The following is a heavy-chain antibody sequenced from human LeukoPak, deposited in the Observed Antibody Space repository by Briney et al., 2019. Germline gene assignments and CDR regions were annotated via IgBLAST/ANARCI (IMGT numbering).Heavy chain of an antibody. Sequence: PSETLSLTCTVSGGSITGYYWTWIRQPPGKGLEWIAYISDSGSTNYNPSLKSRVTMSVDSSNTEFSLRLNSVTAADTAVYYCARVFRGAVTSNWFDPWGQGTLVTVSS. D-gene: IGHD4-17*01. CDR1: GGSITGYY. V-gene: IGHV4-59*01. J-gene: IGHJ5*02. CDR3: ARVFRGAVTSNWFDP. CDR2: ISDSGST.